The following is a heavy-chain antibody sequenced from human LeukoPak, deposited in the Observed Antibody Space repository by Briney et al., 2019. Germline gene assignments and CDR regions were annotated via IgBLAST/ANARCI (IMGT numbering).Heavy chain of an antibody. CDR1: GVSISSYY. CDR2: IFYSGST. V-gene: IGHV4-59*01. J-gene: IGHJ4*02. CDR3: ARARAYDYHFDN. D-gene: IGHD5-12*01. Sequence: SSETQSLTCTVSGVSISSYYWSWIRQSPGKGLEWIGYIFYSGSTNYNPSLKSRVTISVDTSKNQFSLKLTSVTAADTAVYYCARARAYDYHFDNWGQGTLVTVSS.